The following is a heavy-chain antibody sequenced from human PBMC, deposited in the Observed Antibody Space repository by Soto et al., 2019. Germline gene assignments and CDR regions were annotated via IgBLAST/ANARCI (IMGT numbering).Heavy chain of an antibody. CDR1: GFTFSSYG. CDR2: IWYDGSNK. Sequence: GSLLLSCSASGFTFSSYGMHWVRQAPGKGLEWVAVIWYDGSNKYYADSVKGRFTISRDNSKNTLYLQMNSLRAEDTAVYYCARDRRFLEWLFDYWGQGTLVTVYS. V-gene: IGHV3-33*01. D-gene: IGHD3-3*01. J-gene: IGHJ4*02. CDR3: ARDRRFLEWLFDY.